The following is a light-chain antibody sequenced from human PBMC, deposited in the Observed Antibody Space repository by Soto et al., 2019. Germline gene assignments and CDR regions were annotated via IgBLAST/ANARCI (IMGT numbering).Light chain of an antibody. CDR3: QAWDSHTWV. CDR2: QDT. CDR1: KLGDKY. J-gene: IGLJ3*02. V-gene: IGLV3-1*01. Sequence: SYELTQPPSVSVSPGQTASITCSGDKLGDKYACWYQQKSGQSPVVVIYQDTKRPSGIPERFSGSNSGNTATLTISGTQAMDEADYYCQAWDSHTWVFGGGTKLTVL.